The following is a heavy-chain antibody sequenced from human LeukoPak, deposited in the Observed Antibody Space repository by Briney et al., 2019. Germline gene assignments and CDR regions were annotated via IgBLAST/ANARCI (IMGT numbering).Heavy chain of an antibody. Sequence: ASVKVSCKASGYTFTSYGISWVRQAPGEGLEWMGWISGYNGNTNYAQKLQGRVTMTTDTSTSTAYMELRSLRSDDTAVYYCARDRYSSSWYLTNFDYWGQGTLVTVSS. CDR3: ARDRYSSSWYLTNFDY. V-gene: IGHV1-18*01. CDR2: ISGYNGNT. CDR1: GYTFTSYG. J-gene: IGHJ4*02. D-gene: IGHD6-13*01.